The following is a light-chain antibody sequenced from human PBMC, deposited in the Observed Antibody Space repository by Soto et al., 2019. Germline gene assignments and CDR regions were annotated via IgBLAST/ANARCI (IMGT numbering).Light chain of an antibody. Sequence: EIVLTQSPGTLSLSPVERATLSFRASQSVSNNYLAWYQQKPGQAPRLLIYGASSRATGIPDRFSGSGSGTEFTLTISSLQPEDFATYYCLQHNSYPPTFGQGTNVDIK. V-gene: IGKV3-20*01. CDR1: QSVSNNY. J-gene: IGKJ1*01. CDR3: LQHNSYPPT. CDR2: GAS.